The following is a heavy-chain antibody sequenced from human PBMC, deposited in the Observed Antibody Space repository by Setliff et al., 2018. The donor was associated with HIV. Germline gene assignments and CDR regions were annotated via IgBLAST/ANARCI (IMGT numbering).Heavy chain of an antibody. Sequence: PGESLKISCKGSGYSFTSYWIGWVRQMPGKGLEWMGIIYPGDSDTRYSPSFQGQVTISADKSISTAYLQWSSLKASGTAMYYCARSPIRYCSGGSCYSGFDYWGQGTLVTVS. CDR3: ARSPIRYCSGGSCYSGFDY. CDR1: GYSFTSYW. V-gene: IGHV5-51*01. CDR2: IYPGDSDT. J-gene: IGHJ4*02. D-gene: IGHD2-15*01.